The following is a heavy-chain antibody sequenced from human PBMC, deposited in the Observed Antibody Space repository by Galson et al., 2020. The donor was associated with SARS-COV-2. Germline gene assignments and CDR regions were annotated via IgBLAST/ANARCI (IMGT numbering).Heavy chain of an antibody. CDR1: GFSLRSSGVG. CDR3: AHSATADRGFFYYFDF. V-gene: IGHV2-5*02. CDR2: IYWDDGE. Sequence: SGPTLVKPTQTLTLTCTFSGFSLRSSGVGVGWIRQPPGKALEWLALIYWDDGERYSPSLRSRLSITKDSSRNHVVLTMTNMDPVDTATYFCAHSATADRGFFYYFDFWGQGTLVSVSA. D-gene: IGHD5-12*01. J-gene: IGHJ4*02.